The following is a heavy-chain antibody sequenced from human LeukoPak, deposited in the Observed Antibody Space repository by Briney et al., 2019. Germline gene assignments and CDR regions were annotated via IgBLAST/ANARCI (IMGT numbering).Heavy chain of an antibody. V-gene: IGHV4-59*08. J-gene: IGHJ6*03. D-gene: IGHD3-16*01. CDR1: GGSIRGYY. Sequence: SETLSLTCTVSGGSIRGYYWSWVRQPPRKGLEWIAYIYYSGSTNYNPSLKSRVTISLDTSKNQFSLKLSSVTAADTAVYYCAVGATHYYMDAWGKGTTVTVSS. CDR2: IYYSGST. CDR3: AVGATHYYMDA.